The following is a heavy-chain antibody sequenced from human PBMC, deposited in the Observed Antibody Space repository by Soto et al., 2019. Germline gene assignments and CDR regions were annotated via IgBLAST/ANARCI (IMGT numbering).Heavy chain of an antibody. D-gene: IGHD3-10*01. V-gene: IGHV3-64D*06. CDR3: VVRGSAYDV. CDR2: INSNGGRT. CDR1: GFTFSGDT. J-gene: IGHJ3*01. Sequence: GGSLRLSCSASGFTFSGDTIYWVRQTPGKGLEYVSGINSNGGRTYYADSVKGRFTISRDNSKNTLYLQMNSLLPEDTAVYYCVVRGSAYDVWGQGTMVTVSS.